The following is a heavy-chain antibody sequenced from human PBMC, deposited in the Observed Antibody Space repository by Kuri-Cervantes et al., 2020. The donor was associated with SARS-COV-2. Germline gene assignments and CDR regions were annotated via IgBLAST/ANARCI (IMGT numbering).Heavy chain of an antibody. D-gene: IGHD2-15*01. V-gene: IGHV3-74*01. CDR2: ISSDGTKT. J-gene: IGHJ4*02. CDR3: TPLLAPLDY. CDR1: GFAFSNVW. Sequence: LKISCAVSGFAFSNVWMHWVRQVPGKGVVWVSEISSDGTKTNYVDSVRGRFTISRDNAKSTLFLQMNSLRAEDTAVYFCTPLLAPLDYWGQGTLVTVSS.